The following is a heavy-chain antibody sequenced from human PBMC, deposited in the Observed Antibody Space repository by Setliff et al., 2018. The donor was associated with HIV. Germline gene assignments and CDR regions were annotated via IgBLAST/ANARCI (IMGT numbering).Heavy chain of an antibody. D-gene: IGHD2-21*02. V-gene: IGHV4-4*09. CDR3: ATLDPSGGNFLAF. CDR2: THASWKT. CDR1: GDTDFY. Sequence: SETLSLTCTVSGDTDFYWNWIRQPPGKGLEWIGYTHASWKTNYNPSPKSRVTLALDTSEMHFSLHLTSVTAADTAVYYWATLDPSGGNFLAFWGQGTLVTVSS. J-gene: IGHJ4*02.